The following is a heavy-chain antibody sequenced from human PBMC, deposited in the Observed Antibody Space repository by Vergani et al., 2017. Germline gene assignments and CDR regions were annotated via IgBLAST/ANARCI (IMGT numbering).Heavy chain of an antibody. CDR2: IYYSGST. V-gene: IGHV4-39*01. J-gene: IGHJ5*02. CDR3: ARHSTVEWLVKLGWIDP. CDR1: GASIRSSNYY. D-gene: IGHD6-19*01. Sequence: QLQLQESGPALVKPSATLSLTCSVSGASIRSSNYYCGWLRQPPGKVLEWSASIYYSGSTYYNPSLKSRVTISVDTSQNQFSLKRSSVTAADTAVYFCARHSTVEWLVKLGWIDPWGQGILVTVSS.